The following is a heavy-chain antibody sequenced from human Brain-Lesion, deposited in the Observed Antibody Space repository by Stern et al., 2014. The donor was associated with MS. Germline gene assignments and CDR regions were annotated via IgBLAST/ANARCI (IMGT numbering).Heavy chain of an antibody. CDR3: TKDSGNFSGLFDS. J-gene: IGHJ4*02. Sequence: EVQLVESGGGLVQPGRSLRLSCAASGFTFDDFAMHWVRQAPGKGLEWVSGINWNSGSLAYADSVKGRFSISRDSAKNSLFLQMNSLRPEDTALYYCTKDSGNFSGLFDSWGQGTLVTVSS. V-gene: IGHV3-9*01. CDR2: INWNSGSL. CDR1: GFTFDDFA. D-gene: IGHD4-23*01.